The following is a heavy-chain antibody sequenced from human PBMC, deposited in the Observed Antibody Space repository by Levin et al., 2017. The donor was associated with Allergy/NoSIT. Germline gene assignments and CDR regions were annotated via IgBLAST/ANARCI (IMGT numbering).Heavy chain of an antibody. CDR1: GYTFTGYY. Sequence: ASVKVSCKASGYTFTGYYMHWVRQAPGQGLEWMGRINPNSGGTNYAQKFQGRVTMTRDTSISTAYMELSRLRSDDTAVYYCAREYRPDLFGFNIWGSYRFERGWFDPWGQGTLVTVSS. CDR2: INPNSGGT. D-gene: IGHD3-16*02. V-gene: IGHV1-2*06. J-gene: IGHJ5*02. CDR3: AREYRPDLFGFNIWGSYRFERGWFDP.